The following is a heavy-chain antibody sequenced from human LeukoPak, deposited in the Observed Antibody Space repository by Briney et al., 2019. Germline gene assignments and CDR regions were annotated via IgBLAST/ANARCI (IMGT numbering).Heavy chain of an antibody. CDR3: TGAKSTGWPYDY. V-gene: IGHV6-1*01. D-gene: IGHD6-19*01. CDR1: GDSVSSNSAT. J-gene: IGHJ4*02. CDR2: TYYRSKWYN. Sequence: SQTFSLTCAISGDSVSSNSATWNWIRQSPSRGLEWLGRTYYRSKWYNDYAVSVKSRITLNPDTSKNHFSLQLNSVTPEDTAVYYCTGAKSTGWPYDYWGQGTLVTVSS.